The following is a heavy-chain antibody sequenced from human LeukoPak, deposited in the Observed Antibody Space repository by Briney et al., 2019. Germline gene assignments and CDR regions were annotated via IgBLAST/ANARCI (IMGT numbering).Heavy chain of an antibody. CDR2: IYYSGST. V-gene: IGHV4-59*11. Sequence: SETLSLTCTVSGGSISSHYWSWIRQPPGKGLEWIGYIYYSGSTNYNPSLKSRVTISVDTSKNQFYLKLSSVTAADTAVYYCARDLGMSIAARGFDPWGQGTLVTVPS. CDR3: ARDLGMSIAARGFDP. D-gene: IGHD6-6*01. CDR1: GGSISSHY. J-gene: IGHJ5*02.